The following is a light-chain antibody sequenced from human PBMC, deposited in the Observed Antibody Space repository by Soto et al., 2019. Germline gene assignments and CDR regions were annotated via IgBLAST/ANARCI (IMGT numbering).Light chain of an antibody. V-gene: IGKV3-15*01. CDR3: LQRSNWPPLLS. J-gene: IGKJ4*01. Sequence: EKVMTQSPATLSVSPGERATLTCRASQSVSSNVAWYQQIPGRTPRLLIYGASTRATGIPVRFSGSGSGTEFTLTISSLEPEDFAFYYCLQRSNWPPLLSFGGGTKVDIK. CDR1: QSVSSN. CDR2: GAS.